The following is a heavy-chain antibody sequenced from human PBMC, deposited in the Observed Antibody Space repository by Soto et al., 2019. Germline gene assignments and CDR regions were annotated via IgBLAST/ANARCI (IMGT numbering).Heavy chain of an antibody. V-gene: IGHV1-3*01. CDR2: INAGNGNT. D-gene: IGHD6-19*01. Sequence: GASVKVSCKASGYTFTSYAMHWVRQAPGQRLEWMGWINAGNGNTKYSQKFQGRVTITRDTSASTAYMELSSLRSEDTAVYYCARGGIAVAGIEYFQHWGQGTLVTVSS. J-gene: IGHJ1*01. CDR1: GYTFTSYA. CDR3: ARGGIAVAGIEYFQH.